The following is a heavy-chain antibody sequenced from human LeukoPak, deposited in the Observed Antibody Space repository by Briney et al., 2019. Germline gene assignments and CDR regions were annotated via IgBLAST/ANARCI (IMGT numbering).Heavy chain of an antibody. CDR3: AKDLYSGYDSD. Sequence: GGSLRLSCAASGFTFSSYGMHWVRQAPGKGLEWVAVIPYDGSNKYYADSVKGRFTISRDNSKNTLYLQMNSLRAEDTAVYYCAKDLYSGYDSDWGQGTLVTVSS. V-gene: IGHV3-30*18. D-gene: IGHD5-12*01. CDR2: IPYDGSNK. CDR1: GFTFSSYG. J-gene: IGHJ4*02.